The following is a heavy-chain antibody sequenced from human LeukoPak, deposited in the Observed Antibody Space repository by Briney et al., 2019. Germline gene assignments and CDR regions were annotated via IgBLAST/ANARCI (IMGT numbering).Heavy chain of an antibody. CDR3: ARGGFWPGWGNQYFFCS. CDR2: LTWDSVGA. CDR1: GFTFDGHA. D-gene: IGHD3/OR15-3a*01. V-gene: IGHV3-9*01. J-gene: IGHJ4*02. Sequence: PGGSLRLSCAAFGFTFDGHAMHWVRQAPGGGLEWVAGLTWDSVGAGYGDSVRGRFTISRDNAKNSLFLQMNNVRPEDTALYYCARGGFWPGWGNQYFFCSWGQGTLVTVSS.